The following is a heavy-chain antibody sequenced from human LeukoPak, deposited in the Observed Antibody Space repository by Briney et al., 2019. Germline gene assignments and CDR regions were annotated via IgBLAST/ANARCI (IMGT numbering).Heavy chain of an antibody. CDR3: ARGPDYYDSSGLNFDY. J-gene: IGHJ4*02. Sequence: SETLSLTCTVSGGSITSSSYYWGWIRQPPGKGLEWIGNIYYSGSTYYNPSLKSRVTISVDTSKNQFSLKLSSVTAADTAVYYCARGPDYYDSSGLNFDYWGQGTLVTVSS. CDR2: IYYSGST. D-gene: IGHD3-22*01. CDR1: GGSITSSSYY. V-gene: IGHV4-39*07.